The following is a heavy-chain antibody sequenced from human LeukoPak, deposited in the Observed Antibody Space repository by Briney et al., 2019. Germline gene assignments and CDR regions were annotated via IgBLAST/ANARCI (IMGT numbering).Heavy chain of an antibody. Sequence: GASVRVSCKASGYRFTSYQIHWVRQAPGQGLEWMGIINASDGSTRYAQKFQGRLTLTSDTSTRTVYMELSNVRSEDTAVYYCARAVDYPTYSFDFWGHGSLVTVST. CDR1: GYRFTSYQ. J-gene: IGHJ4*01. D-gene: IGHD4/OR15-4a*01. CDR2: INASDGST. CDR3: ARAVDYPTYSFDF. V-gene: IGHV1-46*01.